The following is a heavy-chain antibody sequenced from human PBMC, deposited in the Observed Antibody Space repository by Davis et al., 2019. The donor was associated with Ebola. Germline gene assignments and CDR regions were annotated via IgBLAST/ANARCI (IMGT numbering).Heavy chain of an antibody. J-gene: IGHJ6*02. CDR3: ARQYYYYYGMDV. CDR2: TYYRSKWYN. Sequence: SETLSLTCAISGDSASSNRGAWNWIRQSPSRGLEWLGRTYYRSKWYNDYAVSVKSRITINPDTSKNQFSLQLNSVTPEDTAVYYCARQYYYYYGMDVWGQGTTVTVSS. V-gene: IGHV6-1*01. CDR1: GDSASSNRGA.